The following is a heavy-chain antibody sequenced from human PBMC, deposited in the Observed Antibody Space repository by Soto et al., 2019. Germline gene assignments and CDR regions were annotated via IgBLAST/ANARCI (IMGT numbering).Heavy chain of an antibody. CDR3: SRSYRQFSTTSCYDYPMDV. Sequence: KTSETLSLTCTVSGDSISPYYWSWIRHPAGKGLEWIGRVYTSGSSIHNPSLESRGAMSVDTSNDQFSLKLTSLTAADTAVYYCSRSYRQFSTTSCYDYPMDVWGQGTTVTVSS. J-gene: IGHJ6*02. CDR1: GDSISPYY. V-gene: IGHV4-4*07. CDR2: VYTSGSS. D-gene: IGHD2-2*01.